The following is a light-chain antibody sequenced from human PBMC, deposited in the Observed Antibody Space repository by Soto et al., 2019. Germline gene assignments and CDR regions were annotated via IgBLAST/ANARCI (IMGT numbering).Light chain of an antibody. Sequence: QSALTQPASVSGSPGQSITISCTGTSSDVGGYNYVSWYQHHPGKAPKLLIYDVSNRPSGISNRFSGSKSDNTASLTISGLQPGDEADYYCSSYTTSNTRQIVFVTGTKVTVL. CDR2: DVS. CDR3: SSYTTSNTRQIV. V-gene: IGLV2-14*03. CDR1: SSDVGGYNY. J-gene: IGLJ1*01.